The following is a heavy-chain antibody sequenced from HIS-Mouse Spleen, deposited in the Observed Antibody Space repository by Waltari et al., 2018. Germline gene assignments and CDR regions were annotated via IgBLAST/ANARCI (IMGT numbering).Heavy chain of an antibody. D-gene: IGHD6-13*01. V-gene: IGHV3-30*04. J-gene: IGHJ4*02. CDR1: GFTVSSYA. Sequence: QVQLVESGGGVVQPGRSLRLPCAASGFTVSSYAIHWVRQAPGKALEWVAVISYDGSNKYYADSVKGRFTISRDNSKNTLYLQMNSLRAEDTAVYYCARGPGIAAAGTSYFDYWGQGTLVTVSS. CDR3: ARGPGIAAAGTSYFDY. CDR2: ISYDGSNK.